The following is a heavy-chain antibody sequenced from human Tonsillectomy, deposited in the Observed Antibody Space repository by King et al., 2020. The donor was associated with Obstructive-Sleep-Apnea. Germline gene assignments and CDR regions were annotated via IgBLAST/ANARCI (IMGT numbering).Heavy chain of an antibody. V-gene: IGHV3-73*01. CDR1: GFTFSGSA. Sequence: VQLVESGGGLVQPGGSLKLSCAASGFTFSGSAMHWVRQASGKGLEWVGRIRSKDNSYATAYAASVIGRFTISRDDSKNTAYLRMNSLKTEDTAVYYCTRLWSYGYGDVDYWGHGTLVTVSS. CDR3: TRLWSYGYGDVDY. CDR2: IRSKDNSYAT. D-gene: IGHD5-18*01. J-gene: IGHJ4*01.